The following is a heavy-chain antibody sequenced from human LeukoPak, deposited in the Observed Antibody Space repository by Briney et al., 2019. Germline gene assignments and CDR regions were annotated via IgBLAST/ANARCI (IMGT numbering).Heavy chain of an antibody. CDR3: ARESSSQAYFDY. D-gene: IGHD6-13*01. Sequence: PSETLSLTCYISSHSITSGYYRGWIRQPPGKGLEWIGGISHSGSTYYNPSLKSRVTISVDTSKNQFSLRLNSVTAADTAVYYCARESSSQAYFDYWGRGSPVTVSS. CDR1: SHSITSGYY. V-gene: IGHV4-38-2*02. CDR2: ISHSGST. J-gene: IGHJ4*02.